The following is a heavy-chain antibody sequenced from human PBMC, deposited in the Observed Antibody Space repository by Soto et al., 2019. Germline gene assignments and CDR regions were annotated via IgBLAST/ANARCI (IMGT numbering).Heavy chain of an antibody. CDR1: GFPFSSYA. J-gene: IGHJ6*02. CDR2: ISGSGGST. CDR3: AKDTRKGMIVVVSPGYYGMDV. V-gene: IGHV3-23*01. D-gene: IGHD3-22*01. Sequence: GGSLRLSCAASGFPFSSYAMSWVRQAPGKGLEWVSAISGSGGSTYYADSVKGRFTISRDNSKNTLYLQMNSLRAEDTAVYYCAKDTRKGMIVVVSPGYYGMDVWGQGTTVTVSS.